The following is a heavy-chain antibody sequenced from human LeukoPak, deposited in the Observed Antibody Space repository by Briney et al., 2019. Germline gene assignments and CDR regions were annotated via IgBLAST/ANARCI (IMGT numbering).Heavy chain of an antibody. CDR3: AKDRANWAIDD. CDR1: GLTFSSVW. J-gene: IGHJ4*02. Sequence: PGGSLRLSCTASGLTFSSVWMNWVRQAPGKGLEWISYIGGDGIAFYADSVKGRFTASKDDARKSMYLQMNSLRVEDTAVYYCAKDRANWAIDDWGQGTQVTVSS. CDR2: IGGDGIA. D-gene: IGHD3-16*01. V-gene: IGHV3-48*04.